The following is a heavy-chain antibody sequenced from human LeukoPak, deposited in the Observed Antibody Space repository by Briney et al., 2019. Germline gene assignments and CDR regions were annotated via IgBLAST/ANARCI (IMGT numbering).Heavy chain of an antibody. CDR3: ASLPTYYYDSSGYKNHDAFDI. CDR1: GFTVSSNY. Sequence: GGSLRLSCAASGFTVSSNYMSWVRQAPGKGLEWVSVTYSGGSTYYADSVKGRFTISRDNAKNTLYLQMNSLRAEDTAVYYCASLPTYYYDSSGYKNHDAFDIWGQGTMVTVSS. D-gene: IGHD3-22*01. V-gene: IGHV3-66*01. J-gene: IGHJ3*02. CDR2: TYSGGST.